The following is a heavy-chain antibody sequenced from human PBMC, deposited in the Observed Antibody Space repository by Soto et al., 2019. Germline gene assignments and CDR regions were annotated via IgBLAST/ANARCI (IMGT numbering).Heavy chain of an antibody. J-gene: IGHJ5*02. D-gene: IGHD3-10*02. V-gene: IGHV1-3*01. Sequence: GASVKVSCKASGYTFTSYAMHWVRQAPGQRLEWMGWINAGNGNTKYSEKYEGRVTFTRDTVAITVNMELTSLTSEDTAVYYCGRDQSGTGYYVAWFAPWGQGTLVTVSS. CDR2: INAGNGNT. CDR3: GRDQSGTGYYVAWFAP. CDR1: GYTFTSYA.